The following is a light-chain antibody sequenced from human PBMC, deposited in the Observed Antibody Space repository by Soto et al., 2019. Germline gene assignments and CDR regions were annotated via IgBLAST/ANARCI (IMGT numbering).Light chain of an antibody. J-gene: IGLJ1*01. V-gene: IGLV2-14*01. Sequence: QSVLTQPASVSGSPGQSITISCTGTSSDVGNYKYVSWYQQHPGKAPKLMIYEVSNRPSGVSNRFSGSKSGNTASLTISGLQAEDETDYYCFSYTSSGTYVFGNGTKVTGL. CDR1: SSDVGNYKY. CDR3: FSYTSSGTYV. CDR2: EVS.